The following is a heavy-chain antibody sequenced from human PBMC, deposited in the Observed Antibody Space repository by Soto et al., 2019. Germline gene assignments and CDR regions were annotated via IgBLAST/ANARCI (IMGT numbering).Heavy chain of an antibody. J-gene: IGHJ6*02. D-gene: IGHD5-18*01. V-gene: IGHV3-30*18. CDR3: AKEQGVIQLWFDGMDV. CDR1: GFTFSSYG. Sequence: GGSLILSCAASGFTFSSYGMHWVRQPPGKGLEWVAVISYDGSNKYYADSVKGRFTISRDNSKNTLYLQMNSLRTEDTAVYYCAKEQGVIQLWFDGMDVWGQGTTVTVSS. CDR2: ISYDGSNK.